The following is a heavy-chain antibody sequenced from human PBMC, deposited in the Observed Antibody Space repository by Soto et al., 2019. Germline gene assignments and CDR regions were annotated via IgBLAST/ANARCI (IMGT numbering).Heavy chain of an antibody. V-gene: IGHV3-7*03. CDR2: IKQDGSEK. D-gene: IGHD3-3*01. CDR3: ARDKTIFGVVNPAYGMDV. Sequence: GGSLRLSCAAPGFTFSSFWMSWVRQAPGKGLEWVANIKQDGSEKYYVDSVKGRFTISRDNAKNSLYLQMNSLRAEDTAVYYCARDKTIFGVVNPAYGMDVWGQGTTVTVSS. J-gene: IGHJ6*02. CDR1: GFTFSSFW.